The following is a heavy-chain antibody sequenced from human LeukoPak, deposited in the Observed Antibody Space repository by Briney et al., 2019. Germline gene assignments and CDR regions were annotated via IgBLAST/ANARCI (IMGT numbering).Heavy chain of an antibody. J-gene: IGHJ5*02. CDR2: INHSGST. CDR3: ARGGLYCSSSSCTPDWFDP. Sequence: SETLSLTCAVYGGPFSGYYWSWIRQPPGKGLEWIGEINHSGSTNYDPSLKSRVTISVDTSKNQFSLKLTSVTAADTAVYYCARGGLYCSSSSCTPDWFDPWGQGTLVTVSS. CDR1: GGPFSGYY. D-gene: IGHD2-2*01. V-gene: IGHV4-34*01.